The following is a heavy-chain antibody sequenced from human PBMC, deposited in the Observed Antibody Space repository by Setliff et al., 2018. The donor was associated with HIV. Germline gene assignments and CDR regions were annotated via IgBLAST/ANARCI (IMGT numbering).Heavy chain of an antibody. CDR1: GDTFSNYA. V-gene: IGHV7-4-1*02. J-gene: IGHJ6*02. CDR3: AARGEQLYYYGMDV. D-gene: IGHD1-26*01. Sequence: ASVKVSCKASGDTFSNYAISWVRQAPGQGLEWMGWISAYNGNTNYAQGFTGRFVFSFDTSVSTAYLQISSLKAEDTAVYYCAARGEQLYYYGMDVWGQGTTVTVSS. CDR2: ISAYNGNT.